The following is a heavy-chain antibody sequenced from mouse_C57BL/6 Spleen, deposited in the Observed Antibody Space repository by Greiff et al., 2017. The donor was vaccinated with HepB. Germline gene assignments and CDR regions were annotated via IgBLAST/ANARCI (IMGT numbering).Heavy chain of an antibody. D-gene: IGHD3-1*01. V-gene: IGHV5-4*01. CDR3: ARDRDAMDY. J-gene: IGHJ4*01. Sequence: EVKLVESGGGLVKPGGSLKLSCAASGFTFSSYAMSWVRQTPEKRLEWVATISDGGSYTYYPDNVKGRFTISRDNAKNNLYLQMSHLKSEDTAMYYGARDRDAMDYWGQGTSVTVSS. CDR1: GFTFSSYA. CDR2: ISDGGSYT.